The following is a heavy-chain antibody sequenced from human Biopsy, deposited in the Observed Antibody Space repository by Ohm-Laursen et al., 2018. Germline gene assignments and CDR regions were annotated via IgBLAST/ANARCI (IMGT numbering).Heavy chain of an antibody. J-gene: IGHJ4*02. CDR1: GGLNSNYY. V-gene: IGHV4-4*07. CDR2: LYTSGDT. Sequence: SETLSLTCSVSGGLNSNYYWSWVRQSAGKGLEWIGRLYTSGDTNYNPSLKSRVSVSEDTSRRQFSLRLTSVTAADTAVYYCATGPKRLTGTSYFESWDRGILVTVSS. D-gene: IGHD1-7*01. CDR3: ATGPKRLTGTSYFES.